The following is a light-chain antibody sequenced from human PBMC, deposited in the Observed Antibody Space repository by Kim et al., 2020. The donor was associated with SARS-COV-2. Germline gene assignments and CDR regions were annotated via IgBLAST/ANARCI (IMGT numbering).Light chain of an antibody. CDR3: QTWGTGIRV. CDR1: NGHRNYA. Sequence: ASWKLTSPLSNGHRNYAIARHQQQPGKGPRHLMKVDRDGSHSKGDGIPDRFSGSSSGAERYLINSSLQSEDEADYYCQTWGTGIRVFGGGTQLTVL. CDR2: VDRDGSH. J-gene: IGLJ3*02. V-gene: IGLV4-69*02.